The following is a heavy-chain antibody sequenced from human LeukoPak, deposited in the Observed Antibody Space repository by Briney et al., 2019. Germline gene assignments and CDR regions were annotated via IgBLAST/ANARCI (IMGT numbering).Heavy chain of an antibody. V-gene: IGHV3-23*01. CDR2: ISGSGGST. D-gene: IGHD6-19*01. CDR3: ARGPWRGIAVAGTFFDY. CDR1: GFTFSSYA. Sequence: GGSLRLSCAASGFTFSSYAMSWVRQAPGKGLEWVSAISGSGGSTYYADSVKGRFTISRDNSKNTLYLQMNSLRAEDTAVYYCARGPWRGIAVAGTFFDYWGQGTLVTVSS. J-gene: IGHJ4*02.